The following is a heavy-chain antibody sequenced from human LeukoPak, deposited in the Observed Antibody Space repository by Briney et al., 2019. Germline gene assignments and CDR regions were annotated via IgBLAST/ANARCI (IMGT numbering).Heavy chain of an antibody. Sequence: SETLSLTCTVSGGSISSYYWSWIRQPPGKGLEWIGYIYYSGSTNYNPSLKSRVTISVDTSKNQFSLKLSSVTAADTAVYYCARFSRYGMDVWGQGTTVTVPS. CDR1: GGSISSYY. V-gene: IGHV4-59*08. CDR2: IYYSGST. CDR3: ARFSRYGMDV. J-gene: IGHJ6*02.